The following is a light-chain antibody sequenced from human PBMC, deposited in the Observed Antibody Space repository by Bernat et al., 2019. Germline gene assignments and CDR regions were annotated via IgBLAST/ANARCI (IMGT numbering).Light chain of an antibody. CDR1: QSISSW. V-gene: IGKV1-5*03. Sequence: DIQMTQSPSTLSASVGDRVTITCRASQSISSWLAWYQQKPGKAPKLLIYKASSLESGVPSRFSGSGSVTEFTLTISSLQPDDFATYYCQQYNSYSLRTFGQGTKVEIK. CDR3: QQYNSYSLRT. CDR2: KAS. J-gene: IGKJ1*01.